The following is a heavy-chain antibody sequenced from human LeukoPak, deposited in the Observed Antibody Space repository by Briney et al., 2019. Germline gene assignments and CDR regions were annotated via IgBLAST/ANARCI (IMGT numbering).Heavy chain of an antibody. D-gene: IGHD1-26*01. CDR3: AADRADSGSLDY. Sequence: SVKVSCKASGLTFTSSAMQWVRQARGQRLEWIGWIVVGSGNTNYAQKFQERVTITRDMSTSTAYMELSSLRSEDTAVYYCAADRADSGSLDYWGQGTLVTVSS. J-gene: IGHJ4*02. CDR1: GLTFTSSA. CDR2: IVVGSGNT. V-gene: IGHV1-58*02.